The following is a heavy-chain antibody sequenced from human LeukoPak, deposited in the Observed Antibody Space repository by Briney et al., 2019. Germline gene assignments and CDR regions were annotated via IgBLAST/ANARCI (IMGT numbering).Heavy chain of an antibody. CDR2: ISGSGGST. Sequence: GGSLRPSCAASGFTFSSFAMSWVRQAPGKGLEWVLVISGSGGSTYYADSVKGRFTISRDNSKNTLYLQMNSLRAEDTAIYYCAKHRFSNGWDYFDYWGQGTLVTVSS. J-gene: IGHJ4*02. V-gene: IGHV3-23*01. CDR1: GFTFSSFA. D-gene: IGHD6-19*01. CDR3: AKHRFSNGWDYFDY.